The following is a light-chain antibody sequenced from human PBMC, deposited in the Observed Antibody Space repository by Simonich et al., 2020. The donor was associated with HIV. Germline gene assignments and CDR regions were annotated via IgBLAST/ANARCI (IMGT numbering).Light chain of an antibody. CDR1: QSISSY. CDR3: QQSFSTPWT. J-gene: IGKJ1*01. V-gene: IGKV1-39*01. CDR2: ASA. Sequence: DIQMTQSPSSLSASVGDRVTVSCQASQSISSYLNWYQHKPGKAPKILIYASARLQPGVRSRVSGSASGTDFTLTISSLQPEDFATYYCQQSFSTPWTFGQGTTVDIK.